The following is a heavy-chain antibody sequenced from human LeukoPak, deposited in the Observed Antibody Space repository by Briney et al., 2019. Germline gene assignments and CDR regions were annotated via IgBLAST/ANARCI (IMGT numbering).Heavy chain of an antibody. CDR2: FDPEDGET. CDR1: GYTLTELS. CDR3: ATLQLDSSGYPSYGD. D-gene: IGHD3-22*01. V-gene: IGHV1-24*01. Sequence: ASVKVSCKVSGYTLTELSMHWVRQAPGKGLEWMGGFDPEDGETIYAQKFQGRVTMTEDTSTDTAYMELSSLRSEDTAVYYCATLQLDSSGYPSYGDWGQGTLVTVSS. J-gene: IGHJ4*02.